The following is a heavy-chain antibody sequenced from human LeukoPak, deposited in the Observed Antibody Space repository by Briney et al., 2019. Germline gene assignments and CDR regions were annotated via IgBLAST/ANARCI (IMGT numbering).Heavy chain of an antibody. D-gene: IGHD5-12*01. CDR1: GFTFSSYG. V-gene: IGHV3-23*01. CDR3: TKNRGSSGADARPADF. Sequence: GGSLRLSCAASGFTFSSYGMSWVRQAPGKGLEWVSAISGSGGSTYYADSVKGRFTISRDNSKNTLFLQMNSLRVEDTAVYYCTKNRGSSGADARPADFWGQGTLVTVSS. J-gene: IGHJ4*02. CDR2: ISGSGGST.